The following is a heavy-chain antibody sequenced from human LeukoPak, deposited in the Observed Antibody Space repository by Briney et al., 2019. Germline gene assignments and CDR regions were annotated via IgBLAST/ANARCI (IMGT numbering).Heavy chain of an antibody. D-gene: IGHD2-21*01. CDR2: ISDSGGST. Sequence: GGSLRLSCAASGFSFSSYAMSWVRQAPGKGLEWVSSISDSGGSTYYADFVKGRFTISRDNSKNTLYLQMNSLRAEDTAVYYCAKVTRWGSAVTFDAFDIWGQGTMVSVSS. CDR1: GFSFSSYA. CDR3: AKVTRWGSAVTFDAFDI. V-gene: IGHV3-23*01. J-gene: IGHJ3*02.